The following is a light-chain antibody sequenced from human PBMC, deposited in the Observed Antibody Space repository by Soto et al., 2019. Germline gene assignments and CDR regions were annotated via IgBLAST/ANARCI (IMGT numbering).Light chain of an antibody. V-gene: IGKV1-5*03. J-gene: IGKJ1*01. CDR2: KAS. CDR3: QHYNSYSEA. CDR1: QNIFTW. Sequence: DLPIAQSPSTLSASVGDRVTITFRASQNIFTWLAWYQHKPGKAPKLLIYKASTLKSGVPSRFSGSGSGTEFTLTISSLQPDDFATYYCQHYNSYSEAFGQGTKVDIK.